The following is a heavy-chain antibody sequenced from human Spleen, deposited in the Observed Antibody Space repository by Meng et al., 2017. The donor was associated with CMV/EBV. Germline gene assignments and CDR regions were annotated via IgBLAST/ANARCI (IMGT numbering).Heavy chain of an antibody. CDR1: GDSVSSNSAA. Sequence: SETLSLTCALSGDSVSSNSAAWNWIRQSPSRGLEWLGRTYYRSKWYNDYAVSVKSRITINPDTSKNQFSLQLNSVTPEDTAVYYCARGPSSGWSLYYYYYYGMDVWGQGTTVTVSS. V-gene: IGHV6-1*01. D-gene: IGHD6-19*01. CDR3: ARGPSSGWSLYYYYYYGMDV. CDR2: TYYRSKWYN. J-gene: IGHJ6*02.